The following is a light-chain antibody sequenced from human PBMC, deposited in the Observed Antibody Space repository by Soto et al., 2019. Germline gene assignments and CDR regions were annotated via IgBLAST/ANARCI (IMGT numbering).Light chain of an antibody. Sequence: QSALTQPASVSGSPGQSITISRTGTSSDVGGYHYVSWYQQHPGKAPKLMIYEVTNRPTGVSNRFSASKSGNTASLTISGLQAEDEAHYYCSSYTTTYTVVFGGGTKLTVL. V-gene: IGLV2-14*01. J-gene: IGLJ2*01. CDR3: SSYTTTYTVV. CDR1: SSDVGGYHY. CDR2: EVT.